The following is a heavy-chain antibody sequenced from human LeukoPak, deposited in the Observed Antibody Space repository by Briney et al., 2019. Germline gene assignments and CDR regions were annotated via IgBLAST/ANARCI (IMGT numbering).Heavy chain of an antibody. J-gene: IGHJ4*02. V-gene: IGHV6-1*01. CDR1: GDSVSSNSNA. CDR2: TYYRSKWYN. Sequence: SQTLSLTCAISGDSVSSNSNAWNWVRQSPSRGLEWLGRTYYRSKWYNDYAVSVKSRITINPDTSKNQFSLQLNSVTPEDTAVYYCARAVNAYWGSQYDYWGQGTLVTVSS. CDR3: ARAVNAYWGSQYDY. D-gene: IGHD7-27*01.